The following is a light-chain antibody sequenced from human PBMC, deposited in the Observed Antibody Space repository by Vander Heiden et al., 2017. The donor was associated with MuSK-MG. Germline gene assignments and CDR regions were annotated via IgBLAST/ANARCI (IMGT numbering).Light chain of an antibody. CDR1: QSISSW. CDR3: QQYNSYSLST. V-gene: IGKV1-5*01. CDR2: DAS. Sequence: DIQMTQSPSTLSASVGDRVTITCRASQSISSWLAWYQQKPGKAPKLLIYDASSLESGVPSRFSGSGYGTEFTLTISSRQPDDFAPYYCQQYNSYSLSTFGQGTKLEIK. J-gene: IGKJ2*01.